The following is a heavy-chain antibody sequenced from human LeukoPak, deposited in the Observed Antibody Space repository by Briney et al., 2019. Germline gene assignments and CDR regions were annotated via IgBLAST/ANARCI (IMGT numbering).Heavy chain of an antibody. CDR3: ASSLYYYDSSGYFFDY. CDR2: IIPIFGKA. Sequence: SVKVSCKASGGTFSSYAISWVRQAPGQGLEWMGRIIPIFGKANYAQKFQGRVTITADKSTSTAYMELSSLRSEDTAVYYCASSLYYYDSSGYFFDYWGQGTLVTVSS. D-gene: IGHD3-22*01. CDR1: GGTFSSYA. J-gene: IGHJ4*02. V-gene: IGHV1-69*04.